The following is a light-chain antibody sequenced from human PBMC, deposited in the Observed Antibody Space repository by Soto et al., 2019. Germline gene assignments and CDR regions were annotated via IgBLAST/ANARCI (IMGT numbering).Light chain of an antibody. Sequence: EIVLPQSPATLSLSPGERATLSCRASQSVSSYLAWYQQKPGQAPRPLIYATSSRATGGLDTFSGSGSGTNYTLIISRLEPEEFAVYYCRQYGNSLPWTFGQGTKVDIK. CDR2: ATS. CDR1: QSVSSY. V-gene: IGKV3-20*01. J-gene: IGKJ1*01. CDR3: RQYGNSLPWT.